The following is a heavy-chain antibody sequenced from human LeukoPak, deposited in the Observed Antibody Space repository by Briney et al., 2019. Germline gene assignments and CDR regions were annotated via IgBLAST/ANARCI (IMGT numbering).Heavy chain of an antibody. CDR3: AKDHVSRPSCYDS. CDR1: GVSIWSSSYY. J-gene: IGHJ4*02. D-gene: IGHD6-6*01. CDR2: ICGSCGTI. V-gene: IGHV3-48*01. Sequence: ETLSLTCAVSGVSIWSSSYYWGWVRQPPGKGLEWVAYICGSCGTIYYADAVKGRFTISRDNDKNSLFLQMNSLRAEDTALYYCAKDHVSRPSCYDSWGQGTLVTVST.